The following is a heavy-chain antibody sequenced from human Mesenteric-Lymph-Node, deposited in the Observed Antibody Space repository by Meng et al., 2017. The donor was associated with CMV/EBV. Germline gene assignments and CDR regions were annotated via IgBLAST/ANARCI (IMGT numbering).Heavy chain of an antibody. CDR3: ARDRADCSSTSCELDY. D-gene: IGHD2-2*01. CDR1: GFTFSSYG. CDR2: IRYEGSNK. V-gene: IGHV3-30*02. Sequence: GGSRRPPCAASGFTFSSYGMHWVRQAPGKGLEWVAFIRYEGSNKYYADSVKGRFTISRDNSKNTLYLQMNSLRAEDTAVYYCARDRADCSSTSCELDYWGQGTLVTVSS. J-gene: IGHJ4*02.